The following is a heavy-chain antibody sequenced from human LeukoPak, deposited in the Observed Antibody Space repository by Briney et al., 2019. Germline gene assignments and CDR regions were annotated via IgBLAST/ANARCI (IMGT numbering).Heavy chain of an antibody. J-gene: IGHJ4*02. CDR1: GFTFSSYG. Sequence: GGSLRLSCAASGFTFSSYGMHWVRQAPGKGLEWVAVISYDGSNKYYADSVKGRFTISRDNSKNTLYLQMNSLRAEDTAVYYCAKLGGLAAAGDYWGQGTLVTVSS. V-gene: IGHV3-30*18. CDR2: ISYDGSNK. CDR3: AKLGGLAAAGDY. D-gene: IGHD6-13*01.